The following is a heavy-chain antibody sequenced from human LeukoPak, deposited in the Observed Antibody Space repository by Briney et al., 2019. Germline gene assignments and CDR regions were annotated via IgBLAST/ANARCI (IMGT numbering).Heavy chain of an antibody. D-gene: IGHD2-2*01. J-gene: IGHJ5*02. CDR1: GFTFSSYS. CDR2: ISSSSSYI. CDR3: ARGGIVVVPAAIARSGWFDP. Sequence: GGSLRLSCAASGFTFSSYSMNWVRQAPGKGLEWVSSISSSSSYIYYADSVKGRFTISRDNAKNSLYLQMNSLRAEDTAVYYCARGGIVVVPAAIARSGWFDPWGQGTLVTVSS. V-gene: IGHV3-21*01.